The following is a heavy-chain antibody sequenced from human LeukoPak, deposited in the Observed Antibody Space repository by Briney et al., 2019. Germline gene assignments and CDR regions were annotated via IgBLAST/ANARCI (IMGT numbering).Heavy chain of an antibody. CDR2: INHSGST. V-gene: IGHV4-34*01. CDR1: GGSFSDCY. J-gene: IGHJ6*02. D-gene: IGHD4-23*01. CDR3: ARTRRYCGNNCYYYGMDV. Sequence: PSETLSLTCAVYGGSFSDCYWSWIRQPPGKGLEWIGEINHSGSTNYNPSLKSRVTISVDTSKNQFSLKLSSVTAADTAVYYCARTRRYCGNNCYYYGMDVWGQGTTVTVSS.